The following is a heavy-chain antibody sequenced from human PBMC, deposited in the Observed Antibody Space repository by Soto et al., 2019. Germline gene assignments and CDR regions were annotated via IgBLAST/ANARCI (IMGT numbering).Heavy chain of an antibody. Sequence: EGQLVESGGGLVQPGGSLRLSCAASGFTFSNFWVHWVRQAPGKGLVWVSRASPDGSSTSYADSVKGRFTISRDNAKNSLYLQMNSLRAEDTAVYYCAIFWSGYEYYYYYYGMDVWGQGTTVTVSS. V-gene: IGHV3-74*01. CDR2: ASPDGSST. CDR1: GFTFSNFW. CDR3: AIFWSGYEYYYYYYGMDV. J-gene: IGHJ6*02. D-gene: IGHD3-3*01.